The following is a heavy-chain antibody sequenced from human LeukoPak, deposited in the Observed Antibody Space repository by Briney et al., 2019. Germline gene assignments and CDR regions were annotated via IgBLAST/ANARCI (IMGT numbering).Heavy chain of an antibody. CDR3: AREEGGKGTFDY. D-gene: IGHD4-23*01. V-gene: IGHV1-69*13. CDR1: GGTFSSYA. CDR2: IIPIFGTA. Sequence: ASVKVSCKASGGTFSSYAISWVRQAPGQGLEWMGGIIPIFGTANYAQKFQGRVTITADESTSTAYMELSSLRSEDTAVYYCAREEGGKGTFDYWGQGTLVTASS. J-gene: IGHJ4*02.